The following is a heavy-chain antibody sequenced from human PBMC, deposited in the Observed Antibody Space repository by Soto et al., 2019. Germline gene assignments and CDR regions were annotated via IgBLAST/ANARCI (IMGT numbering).Heavy chain of an antibody. CDR2: IIPIFGTA. Sequence: SVKVSCKASGGTFSSYAISWVRQAPGQGLEWMGGIIPIFGTANYAQKFQGRVTITADESTSTAYMELSSLRSEDTVVYYCARGGIVVVPAAIHDYYYGMDVWGQGTTVTVSS. CDR3: ARGGIVVVPAAIHDYYYGMDV. CDR1: GGTFSSYA. D-gene: IGHD2-2*02. V-gene: IGHV1-69*13. J-gene: IGHJ6*02.